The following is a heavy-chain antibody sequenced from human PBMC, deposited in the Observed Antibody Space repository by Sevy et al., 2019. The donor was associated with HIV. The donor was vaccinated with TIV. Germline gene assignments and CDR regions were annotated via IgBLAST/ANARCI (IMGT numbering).Heavy chain of an antibody. V-gene: IGHV3-15*01. CDR2: IRSNTDGGTT. D-gene: IGHD4-17*01. J-gene: IGHJ4*02. CDR1: GFTFSNAW. Sequence: GGSLRLSCAASGFTFSNAWMSWVRQAPGKGLEWVGRIRSNTDGGTTDYAAPLKGRFTISREDSKNTLYLQMNILKSEDTAVYYCTTDREYGDYKGGFDYWGQGTLVTVSS. CDR3: TTDREYGDYKGGFDY.